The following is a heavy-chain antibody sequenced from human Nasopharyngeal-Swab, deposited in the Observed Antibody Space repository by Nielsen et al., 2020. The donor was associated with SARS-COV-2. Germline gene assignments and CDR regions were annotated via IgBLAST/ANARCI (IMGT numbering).Heavy chain of an antibody. J-gene: IGHJ6*02. CDR2: ISYDGINK. Sequence: GGSLRLSCTASGFIFSNYGMHWVRQAPGKGLGWVAVISYDGINKYNADSVKGRFTISRDNSKDTLYLQMNSLRPEDTAVYYCAKEGPGMFGVVGLDVWGQGTTVTVSS. D-gene: IGHD3-3*01. V-gene: IGHV3-30*18. CDR3: AKEGPGMFGVVGLDV. CDR1: GFIFSNYG.